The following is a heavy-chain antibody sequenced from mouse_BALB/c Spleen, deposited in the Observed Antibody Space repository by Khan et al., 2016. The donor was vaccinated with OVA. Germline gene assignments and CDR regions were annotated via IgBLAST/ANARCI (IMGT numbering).Heavy chain of an antibody. CDR3: ASSDDYDVGGFAY. Sequence: QVQLKESGPGLVAPSQSLSITCTVSGFSLSNYGVHWVRQPPGKGLAWLGVIWTGGITNYNSALMSRLSISKDNSKSQVFLKMNRLQTDDTAIYYCASSDDYDVGGFAYWGQGTLVTVSA. J-gene: IGHJ3*01. CDR2: IWTGGIT. D-gene: IGHD2-4*01. V-gene: IGHV2-9*02. CDR1: GFSLSNYG.